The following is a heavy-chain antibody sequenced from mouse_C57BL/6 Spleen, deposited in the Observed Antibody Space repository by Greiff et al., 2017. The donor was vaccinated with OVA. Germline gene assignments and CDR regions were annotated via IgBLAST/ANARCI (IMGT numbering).Heavy chain of an antibody. V-gene: IGHV1-82*01. J-gene: IGHJ2*01. CDR2: IYPGDGDT. CDR1: GYAFSSSW. D-gene: IGHD2-5*01. CDR3: AGYSNYEYYFDY. Sequence: VKLVESGPELVKPGASVKISCKASGYAFSSSWMNWVKQRPGKGLAWIGRIYPGDGDTNYNGKFKGKATLTADKSSSTAYMQLSSLTSEDSAVYFCAGYSNYEYYFDYWGQGTTLTVSS.